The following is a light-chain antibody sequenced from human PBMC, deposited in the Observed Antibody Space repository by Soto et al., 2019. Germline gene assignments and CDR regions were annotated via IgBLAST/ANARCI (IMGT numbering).Light chain of an antibody. CDR1: SSNIGTNT. CDR2: SDN. J-gene: IGLJ2*01. Sequence: SVLTQPPSASGTPGQRVTISCSGSSSNIGTNTVIWYQQLPGAAPKLLIYSDNQRPSGVPDRFAGSKSGTSASLAISGLQYEDEADYYCAAWDVSLVVFGGGTKVTVL. CDR3: AAWDVSLVV. V-gene: IGLV1-44*01.